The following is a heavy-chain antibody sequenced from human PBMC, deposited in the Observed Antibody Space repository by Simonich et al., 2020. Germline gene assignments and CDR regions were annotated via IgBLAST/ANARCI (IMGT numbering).Heavy chain of an antibody. D-gene: IGHD6-13*01. CDR3: ARVGYSNYYYYGMDV. Sequence: QVQLQESGPGLVKPSETLSLTCAVSGYSISSCYYWGWIRQPPGKGLEWIGSIYHSGDTSYNPSLKRRVTISVDTSKNQFSLKLSSVTAADTAVYYCARVGYSNYYYYGMDVWGQGTTVTVSS. CDR2: IYHSGDT. V-gene: IGHV4-38-2*01. CDR1: GYSISSCYY. J-gene: IGHJ6*02.